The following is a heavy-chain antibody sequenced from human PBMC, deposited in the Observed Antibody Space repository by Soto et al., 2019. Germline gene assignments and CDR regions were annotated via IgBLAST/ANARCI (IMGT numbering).Heavy chain of an antibody. CDR3: ARAEVYAPIVFDP. V-gene: IGHV1-69*13. D-gene: IGHD2-8*01. J-gene: IGHJ5*02. CDR2: IIPIFGTA. CDR1: GYTFTSYD. Sequence: GASVKVSCKASGYTFTSYDINWVRQAPGQGLEWMGGIIPIFGTANYAQKFQGRVTITADESTSTAYMELSSLRSEDTAVYYCARAEVYAPIVFDPWGQGTLVTVSS.